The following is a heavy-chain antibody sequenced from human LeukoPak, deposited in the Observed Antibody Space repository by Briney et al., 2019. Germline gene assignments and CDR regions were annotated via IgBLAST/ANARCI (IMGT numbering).Heavy chain of an antibody. D-gene: IGHD6-6*01. CDR2: INHSGST. V-gene: IGHV4-34*01. J-gene: IGHJ5*02. CDR3: ARFYGHNIAARPDRAAAGNP. Sequence: SETLSLTCAVYGGSFSGYYWSWIRQPPGKGLEWIGEINHSGSTNYNPSLKSRVTISVDTSKNQFSLKLSSVTAADTAVYYCARFYGHNIAARPDRAAAGNPWGQGTLVTVSS. CDR1: GGSFSGYY.